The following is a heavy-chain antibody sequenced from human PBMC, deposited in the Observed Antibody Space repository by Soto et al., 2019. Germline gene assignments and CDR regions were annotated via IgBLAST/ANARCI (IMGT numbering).Heavy chain of an antibody. CDR2: XXXXXXX. CDR3: AREGGESSDGLYYFDS. J-gene: IGHJ4*02. V-gene: IGHV4-30-4*01. D-gene: IGHD3-16*01. CDR1: GGSTSSDNY. Sequence: ASEXLXXXXXVXGGSTSSDNYWXWIRQXPXKGLEWXXXXXXXXXXXXNPSLKSRLAISIDTSKNQFSLKLSSVTAADTAVYFCAREGGESSDGLYYFDSWGQGSLVTVSS.